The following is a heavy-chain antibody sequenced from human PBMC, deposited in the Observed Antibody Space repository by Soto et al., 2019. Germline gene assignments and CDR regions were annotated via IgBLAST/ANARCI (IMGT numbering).Heavy chain of an antibody. CDR1: GYTFTDYY. CDR2: INPNRGGT. V-gene: IGHV1-2*02. CDR3: ASVGRSGWYSPFDY. Sequence: ASVKVSWKASGYTFTDYYIHWVRQAPGEGLEWMGWINPNRGGTNYAQKFLGRVILTGDPSISTAYMVLSSLTSDDTAVYYCASVGRSGWYSPFDYWGQGIPLTVS. J-gene: IGHJ4*02. D-gene: IGHD6-19*01.